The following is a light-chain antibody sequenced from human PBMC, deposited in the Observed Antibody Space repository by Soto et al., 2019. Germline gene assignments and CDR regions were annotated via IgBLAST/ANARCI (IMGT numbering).Light chain of an antibody. CDR2: SNA. CDR3: AAWDYSLKAML. Sequence: QSVLTQPPSASGTPGQTVTISCSGSGSNIGENAVNWYQHLPGTAPQLLIYSNALRPSGVPHRFSGSKSGTAGSLAISGLQSEDEAHYYCAAWDYSLKAMLFGGGTKVTVL. CDR1: GSNIGENA. V-gene: IGLV1-44*01. J-gene: IGLJ3*02.